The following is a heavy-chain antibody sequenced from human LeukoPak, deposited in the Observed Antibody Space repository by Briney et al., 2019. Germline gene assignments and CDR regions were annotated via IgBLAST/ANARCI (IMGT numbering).Heavy chain of an antibody. CDR1: GGSINSALYY. CDR2: VSHDGIT. CDR3: ARNYDSSGYYYLEDAFDI. V-gene: IGHV4-39*07. J-gene: IGHJ3*02. D-gene: IGHD3-22*01. Sequence: SETLSLTCSVSGGSINSALYYWAWIRQTPEQQLEWIGSVSHDGITKYSPSLGGRVSLSADTSKNQFSLKLSSVTAADTAVYYCARNYDSSGYYYLEDAFDIWGQGTMVTVSS.